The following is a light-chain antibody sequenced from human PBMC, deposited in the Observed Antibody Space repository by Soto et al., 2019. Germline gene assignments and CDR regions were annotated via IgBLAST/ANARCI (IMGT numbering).Light chain of an antibody. Sequence: QSALTQPASLSGSPGQSITISCTGTSSDVGGYNYVSWYQQLPGKAPKVMIYEVSNRPSGVSNRFSGSKSGNTASLAISGLQAEDEADYYCSSYTSSSTWVFGGGTQLTVL. CDR2: EVS. CDR3: SSYTSSSTWV. CDR1: SSDVGGYNY. V-gene: IGLV2-14*01. J-gene: IGLJ3*02.